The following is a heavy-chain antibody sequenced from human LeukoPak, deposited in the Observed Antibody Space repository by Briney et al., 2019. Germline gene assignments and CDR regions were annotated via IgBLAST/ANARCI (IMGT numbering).Heavy chain of an antibody. CDR2: ISGSGGST. CDR3: AKEKEVFGAFDI. CDR1: GLTVSSNY. J-gene: IGHJ3*02. D-gene: IGHD1-14*01. V-gene: IGHV3-23*01. Sequence: GGSLRLSCAASGLTVSSNYMSWVRQAPGKGLEWVSAISGSGGSTYYADSVKGRFTISRDNSKNTLYLQMNSLRAEDTAVYYCAKEKEVFGAFDIWGQGTMVTVSS.